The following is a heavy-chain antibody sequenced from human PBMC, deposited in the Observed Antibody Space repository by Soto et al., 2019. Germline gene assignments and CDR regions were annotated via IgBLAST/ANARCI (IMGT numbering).Heavy chain of an antibody. D-gene: IGHD2-2*01. Sequence: SVKVSCKASGGTFSSYAISWVRQAPGQGLEWMGGIIPIFGTANYAQKFQGRVTITADESTSTAYMELSSLRSEDTAVYYCARGCSSTSCSYIYPGYYFDYWGQGTLVTSPQ. V-gene: IGHV1-69*13. CDR3: ARGCSSTSCSYIYPGYYFDY. CDR1: GGTFSSYA. J-gene: IGHJ4*02. CDR2: IIPIFGTA.